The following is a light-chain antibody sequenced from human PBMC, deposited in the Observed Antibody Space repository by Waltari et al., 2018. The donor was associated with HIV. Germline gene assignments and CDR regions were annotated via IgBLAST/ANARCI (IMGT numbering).Light chain of an antibody. J-gene: IGLJ1*01. CDR2: SNN. V-gene: IGLV1-44*01. CDR3: AVWDDSLKGRV. CDR1: NSNIGTNT. Sequence: QSVLTQPLSASGTPGQRVSVPCSGGNSNIGTNTVNWYQHLPGTAPKLLIYSNNPRPSGVPARFSGSRSGTSASLAISGLQSEDEADYYCAVWDDSLKGRVFGTGTKVTVL.